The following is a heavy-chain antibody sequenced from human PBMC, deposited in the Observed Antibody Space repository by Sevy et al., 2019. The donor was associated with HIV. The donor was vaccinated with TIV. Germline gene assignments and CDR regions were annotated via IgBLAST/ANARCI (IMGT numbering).Heavy chain of an antibody. D-gene: IGHD2-15*01. V-gene: IGHV4-30-4*01. CDR3: ARGALYCSGGSCYFFDY. CDR2: IYYSGST. J-gene: IGHJ4*02. CDR1: DGSISSGDYY. Sequence: SETLSLTCTVSDGSISSGDYYWSWIRQPPGKGLEWIGYIYYSGSTYYNPSLKSRVTISVDTSKNQFSLKLSTVTAADTAVYYCARGALYCSGGSCYFFDYWGQGTLVTVSS.